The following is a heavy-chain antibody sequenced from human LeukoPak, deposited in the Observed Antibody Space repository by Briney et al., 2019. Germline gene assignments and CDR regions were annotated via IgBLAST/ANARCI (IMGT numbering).Heavy chain of an antibody. D-gene: IGHD3-10*01. Sequence: GGSLRLSCAASGFTFSSYDMHWVRQATGKGLEWVSVIGTSGDTYYAGSVKGRFTISRENAKNSLYLQMNSLTAGDTAVYYCASFFTMVRGVIKPYYYYGMDVWGQGTTVTVSS. CDR3: ASFFTMVRGVIKPYYYYGMDV. CDR1: GFTFSSYD. J-gene: IGHJ6*02. CDR2: IGTSGDT. V-gene: IGHV3-13*04.